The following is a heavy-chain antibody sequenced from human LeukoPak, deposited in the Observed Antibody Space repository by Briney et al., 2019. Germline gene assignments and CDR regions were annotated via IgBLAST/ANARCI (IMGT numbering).Heavy chain of an antibody. CDR1: GGSISSYY. Sequence: SETLSLTCTVSGGSISSYYWSWIRQPPGKGLEWIGYIYYSGGTNYNPSLKSRVTISVDTSKNQFSLKLSSVTAADTAVYYCARVLKGRAPFDYWGQGTLVTVSS. CDR3: ARVLKGRAPFDY. J-gene: IGHJ4*02. V-gene: IGHV4-59*08. CDR2: IYYSGGT.